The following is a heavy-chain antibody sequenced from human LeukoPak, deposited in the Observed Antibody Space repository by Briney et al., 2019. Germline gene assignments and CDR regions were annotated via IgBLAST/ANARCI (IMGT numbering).Heavy chain of an antibody. D-gene: IGHD4/OR15-4a*01. Sequence: PGGSLRLSCVSSGFVFSNYWMGWVRQAPGKGLEWVANIKEDGGETYYVDSMKGRFTISRDNAKNSLDLQMNSLRDEDTAVYYCARRKEVQTTFDYWGQGTLVTVSS. CDR2: IKEDGGET. CDR3: ARRKEVQTTFDY. CDR1: GFVFSNYW. J-gene: IGHJ4*02. V-gene: IGHV3-7*01.